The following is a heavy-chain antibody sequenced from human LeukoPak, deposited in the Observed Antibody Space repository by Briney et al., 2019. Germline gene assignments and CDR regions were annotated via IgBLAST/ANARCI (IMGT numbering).Heavy chain of an antibody. CDR1: GGSFSGYY. Sequence: PSETLSLTCAVYGGSFSGYYWSWIRQPPGKGLEWIGEINHSGSTNYNPSLKSRVTISVDTSKNQFSLKLSSVTAADTAVYYCARRGYCSSTSCPGAYYHYGMDVWGQGTTVTVSS. CDR3: ARRGYCSSTSCPGAYYHYGMDV. J-gene: IGHJ6*02. D-gene: IGHD2-2*01. CDR2: INHSGST. V-gene: IGHV4-34*01.